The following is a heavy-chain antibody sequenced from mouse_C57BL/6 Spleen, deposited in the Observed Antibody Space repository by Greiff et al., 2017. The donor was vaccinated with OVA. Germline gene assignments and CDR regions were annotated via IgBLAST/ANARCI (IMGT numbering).Heavy chain of an antibody. D-gene: IGHD1-1*01. Sequence: QVHVKQSGPELVKPGASVKLSCKASGYTFTSYDINWVKQRPGQGLEWIGWIYPRDGSTKYNEKFKGKATLTVDTSSSTAYMELHSLTSDDSAVYVCARKTHYYGSSPYAMDYWGQGTSVTVSS. CDR2: IYPRDGST. V-gene: IGHV1-85*01. J-gene: IGHJ4*01. CDR1: GYTFTSYD. CDR3: ARKTHYYGSSPYAMDY.